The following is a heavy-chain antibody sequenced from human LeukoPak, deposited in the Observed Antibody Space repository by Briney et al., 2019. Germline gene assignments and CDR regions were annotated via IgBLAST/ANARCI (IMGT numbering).Heavy chain of an antibody. D-gene: IGHD2-21*02. J-gene: IGHJ4*02. CDR1: GYSFTRYW. V-gene: IGHV5-51*01. CDR2: IYPGDSDT. Sequence: GESLKISCKGSGYSFTRYWMGWVRQMPGKGLEWMGIIYPGDSDTRYSPSFQGQVTISADKSISTAYLQWSSLRASDTAMYYCTRRVTASDFPFDYWGQGTLVTVSS. CDR3: TRRVTASDFPFDY.